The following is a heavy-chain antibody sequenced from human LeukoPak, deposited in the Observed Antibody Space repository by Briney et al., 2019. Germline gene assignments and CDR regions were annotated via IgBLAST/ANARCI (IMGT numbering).Heavy chain of an antibody. J-gene: IGHJ4*02. Sequence: PGGPLRLSCGASGFTFSRYGMHWVRQAPGKGLEWVTYIRKDGSDKYYADSVKGRFTISRDSSKNMVYLQMTSLRAEDTALYYWAKDSNWAFDYWGQGTLVSVSS. CDR3: AKDSNWAFDY. D-gene: IGHD7-27*01. CDR1: GFTFSRYG. V-gene: IGHV3-30*02. CDR2: IRKDGSDK.